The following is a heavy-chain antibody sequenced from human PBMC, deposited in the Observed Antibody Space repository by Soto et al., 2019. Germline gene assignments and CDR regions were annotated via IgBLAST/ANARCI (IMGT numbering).Heavy chain of an antibody. CDR3: ARFDYTKYLFDF. CDR1: GYTFSNYG. Sequence: QFHLVQSGAELKKPGASVKVSCKASGYTFSNYGIGWVRQAPGQGLEWMGWISTYRGDPTYAQKLQGRVTMTTDSSTSTAYMELRSLRSDDTAFYYYARFDYTKYLFDFWGQGTLVTVSS. J-gene: IGHJ4*02. V-gene: IGHV1-18*01. D-gene: IGHD3-9*01. CDR2: ISTYRGDP.